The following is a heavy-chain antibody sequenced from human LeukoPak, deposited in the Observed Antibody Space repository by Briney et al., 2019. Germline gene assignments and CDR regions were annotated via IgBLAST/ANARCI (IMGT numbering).Heavy chain of an antibody. Sequence: GGSLRLSCAASGFTFSSYAMHWIRQAPGKGLEWVAVISYDGSNKYYVDSVKGRFTISRDNSKNTLYLQMNSLRAEDTAVYYCARSIMIFGVARGLGDWFDPWGQGILVTVSS. J-gene: IGHJ5*02. D-gene: IGHD3-3*01. CDR2: ISYDGSNK. CDR3: ARSIMIFGVARGLGDWFDP. V-gene: IGHV3-30-3*01. CDR1: GFTFSSYA.